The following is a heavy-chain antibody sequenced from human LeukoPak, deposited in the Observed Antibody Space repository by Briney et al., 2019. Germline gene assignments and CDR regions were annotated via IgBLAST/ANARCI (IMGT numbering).Heavy chain of an antibody. CDR1: GFSINSYE. CDR2: ISNSGSTM. J-gene: IGHJ4*02. Sequence: GGSLRLSCAASGFSINSYEMNWVRQAPGKGLEWVSYISNSGSTMYYADSVKGRFTISRDNAKNLMSLQMSSLRVEDTAVYYCARVRYDSSGYYFFDYWGQGTPVTVSS. CDR3: ARVRYDSSGYYFFDY. D-gene: IGHD3-22*01. V-gene: IGHV3-48*03.